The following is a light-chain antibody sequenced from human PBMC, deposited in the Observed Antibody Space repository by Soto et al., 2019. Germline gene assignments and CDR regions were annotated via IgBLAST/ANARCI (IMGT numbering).Light chain of an antibody. CDR1: QTVRTNY. V-gene: IGKV3-20*01. CDR2: GAS. CDR3: QQYSDSPLS. J-gene: IGKJ4*01. Sequence: EIVLTQSPGTLSLSPGERATLSCRASQTVRTNYLAWFQHKPGQAPRLLIYGASSRATGIPDRFSGSGSGTDFTLTINRLEPEDFAVYFFQQYSDSPLSFGGGTTVEIK.